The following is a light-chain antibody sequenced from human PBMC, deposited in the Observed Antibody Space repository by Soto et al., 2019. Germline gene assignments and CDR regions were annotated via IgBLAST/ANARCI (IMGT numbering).Light chain of an antibody. Sequence: EIVLTQSPATLSLSPGERATLSCRARKCVSSYFSLYQQKPDQAPRLLIYDAAMRATGIPASCSGSGSVTDFTPTISRLEPEDFSACDCQQQSHCPPYTVGQGPKLEI. J-gene: IGKJ2*01. V-gene: IGKV3-11*01. CDR1: KCVSSY. CDR3: QQQSHCPPYT. CDR2: DAA.